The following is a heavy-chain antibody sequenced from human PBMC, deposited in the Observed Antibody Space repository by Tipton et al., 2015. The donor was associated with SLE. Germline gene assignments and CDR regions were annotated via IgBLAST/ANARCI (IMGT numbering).Heavy chain of an antibody. CDR3: AKDQPIFGSADI. V-gene: IGHV3-23*03. D-gene: IGHD3-3*01. CDR2: IYSGGSST. CDR1: GFTFSSYA. Sequence: SLRLSCAASGFTFSSYAMSWVRQAPGKGLEWVSVIYSGGSSTYYADFVKGRFTISRDNSKNTLYLQMNSLRAEDTAVYYCAKDQPIFGSADIWGQGTMVTVSS. J-gene: IGHJ3*02.